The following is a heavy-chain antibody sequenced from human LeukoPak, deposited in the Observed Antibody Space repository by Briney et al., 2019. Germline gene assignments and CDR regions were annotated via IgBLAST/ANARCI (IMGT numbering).Heavy chain of an antibody. V-gene: IGHV1-2*02. J-gene: IGHJ3*01. CDR1: GYTFSGYY. CDR3: ARDRAVAGTNVDAFDF. D-gene: IGHD6-19*01. Sequence: ASVKVSCKASGYTFSGYYIHWVRQAPGQGLEWMGWINPNSGGTNYAQKFQGRVTMTRDTSISTAYMELRRLRSDDAAVYYCARDRAVAGTNVDAFDFWGQGTMVTVSS. CDR2: INPNSGGT.